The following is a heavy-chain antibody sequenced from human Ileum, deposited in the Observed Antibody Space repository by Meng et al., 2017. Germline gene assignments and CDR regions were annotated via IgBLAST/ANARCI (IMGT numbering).Heavy chain of an antibody. CDR2: VTQDGSVT. V-gene: IGHV3-7*01. CDR3: ARDRGWDQRTRRTTRYDL. Sequence: GGSLRLSCAGSGLDFGYCWMTWVRQIPGVGLEWVASVTQDGSVTIYMDSVKGRFTISRDNANSLLFLEMTSLRVEDTAVYYCARDRGWDQRTRRTTRYDLWGLGTRVTVSS. CDR1: GLDFGYCW. J-gene: IGHJ5*02. D-gene: IGHD1-1*01.